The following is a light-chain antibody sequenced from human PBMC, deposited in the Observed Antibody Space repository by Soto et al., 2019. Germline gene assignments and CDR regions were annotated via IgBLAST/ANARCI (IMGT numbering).Light chain of an antibody. V-gene: IGKV3-20*01. J-gene: IGKJ1*01. CDR2: GAS. CDR3: QHYVTSLTT. Sequence: EFVLTQSPGTLSFSTGERATLSFGASQSVTSNYLAWYQQKPGQAPRLLIFGASIRVTGIPDRFIGSGSGTDFTLTISRLEPEDFAEYYCQHYVTSLTTFGQGTKVDI. CDR1: QSVTSNY.